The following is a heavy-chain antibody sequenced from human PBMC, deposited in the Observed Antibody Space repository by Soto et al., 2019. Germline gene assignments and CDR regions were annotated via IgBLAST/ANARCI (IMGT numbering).Heavy chain of an antibody. CDR3: ARWPQPRYTADPYAVDV. J-gene: IGHJ6*02. Sequence: ASVKVSCKASGGTFSSSGFSWVRQAPGQGLEWMGMIVPSLDTTNYAQKFQARVTITADEVTSTAYMELRSLRSEDTAVYYCARWPQPRYTADPYAVDVWGQGTRVTV. CDR2: IVPSLDTT. V-gene: IGHV1-69*11. D-gene: IGHD3-16*02. CDR1: GGTFSSSG.